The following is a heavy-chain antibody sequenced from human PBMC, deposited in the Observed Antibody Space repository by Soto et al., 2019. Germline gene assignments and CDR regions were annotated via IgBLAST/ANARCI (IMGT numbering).Heavy chain of an antibody. J-gene: IGHJ6*04. CDR3: PILLLWFGEPSYGMDV. Sequence: GESLKISCKGSGYSFTSYWIGWVRQMPGKGLEWMGIIYPGDSDTRYSPSFQGQVTISADKSISTAYLQWSSLKASDTAMYYCPILLLWFGEPSYGMDVWGKGSTDT. CDR2: IYPGDSDT. V-gene: IGHV5-51*01. D-gene: IGHD3-10*01. CDR1: GYSFTSYW.